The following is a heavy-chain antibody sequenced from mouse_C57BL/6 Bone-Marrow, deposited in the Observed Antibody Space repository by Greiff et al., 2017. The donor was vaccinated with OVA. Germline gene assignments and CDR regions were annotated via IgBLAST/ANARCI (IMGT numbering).Heavy chain of an antibody. CDR1: GYTFTDYT. J-gene: IGHJ3*01. CDR3: ARHEDLRGEAY. Sequence: VKLVESGAELVKPGASVKLSCKASGYTFTDYTIHWVKQRSGQGLEWIGWFYPGSGSIKYNEKFKDKATLTADKSSSTVYMELSRLTSEDAAVYFCARHEDLRGEAYWGQGTLVTVSA. CDR2: FYPGSGSI. V-gene: IGHV1-62-2*01.